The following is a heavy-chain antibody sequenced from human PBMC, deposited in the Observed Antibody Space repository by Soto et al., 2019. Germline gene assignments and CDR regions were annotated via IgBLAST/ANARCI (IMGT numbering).Heavy chain of an antibody. J-gene: IGHJ4*02. D-gene: IGHD3-22*01. CDR3: TRRARIGKQLWLPFDS. CDR2: MNPNSGNT. Sequence: QVQLVQSGAEVKKPGASVMVSCKASGYTFRDYDINWVRQASGQGLEWMGWMNPNSGNTAYAQKCQGRVTMTGDTTTNTAYMERTSLTAAETAVYYCTRRARIGKQLWLPFDSWAQGTLVTVSS. CDR1: GYTFRDYD. V-gene: IGHV1-8*01.